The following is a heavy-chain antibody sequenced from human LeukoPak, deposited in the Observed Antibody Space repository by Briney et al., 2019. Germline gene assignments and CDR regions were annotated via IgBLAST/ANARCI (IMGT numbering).Heavy chain of an antibody. CDR1: GFAFGSHW. CDR3: TRDGSGSRIPFDY. Sequence: PGGSLRLSCAASGFAFGSHWMHWVRQAPGKGLVWVARIESDASNPRYADSVKGRFTISRDNANKTLYLQMNSLRAEDTAVYYCTRDGSGSRIPFDYWGQGTLVTVSS. D-gene: IGHD1-26*01. J-gene: IGHJ4*02. V-gene: IGHV3-74*01. CDR2: IESDASNP.